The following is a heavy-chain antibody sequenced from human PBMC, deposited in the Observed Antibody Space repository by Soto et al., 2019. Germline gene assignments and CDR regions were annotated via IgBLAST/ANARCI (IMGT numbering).Heavy chain of an antibody. CDR1: GCTFSIYA. Sequence: LRLSCAASGCTFSIYAMHWVRQAPGKGLEWVAVISYDGSNKYYADSVKGRFTISRDNSKNTLYLQMNSLRAEDTAVYYCARDASPIYGGNPDYWGKGTLVTVSS. CDR2: ISYDGSNK. V-gene: IGHV3-30-3*01. CDR3: ARDASPIYGGNPDY. D-gene: IGHD4-17*01. J-gene: IGHJ4*02.